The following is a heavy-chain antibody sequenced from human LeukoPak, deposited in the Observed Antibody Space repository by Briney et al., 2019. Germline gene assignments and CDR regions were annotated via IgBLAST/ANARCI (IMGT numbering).Heavy chain of an antibody. CDR2: IYHSGST. Sequence: SQTLSLTCAVSGGSISSGGYSWSWIRQPPGKGLEWIGYIYHSGSTYYNPSLKSRVTISVDRSKNQFSLKLSSVTAADTVVYYCARHIDSSGYYYDYWGQGTLVTVSS. CDR3: ARHIDSSGYYYDY. D-gene: IGHD3-22*01. CDR1: GGSISSGGYS. J-gene: IGHJ4*02. V-gene: IGHV4-30-2*01.